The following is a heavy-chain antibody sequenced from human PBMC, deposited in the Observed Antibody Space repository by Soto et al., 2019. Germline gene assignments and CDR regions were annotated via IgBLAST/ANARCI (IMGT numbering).Heavy chain of an antibody. J-gene: IGHJ4*02. CDR3: ARVTTPSKGWFDY. V-gene: IGHV3-33*01. CDR2: IWYDGSNK. Sequence: GVSLRLSCAASGFTFSSYGMHWVRQAPGKGLEWVAVIWYDGSNKYYADSVKGRFTISRDNSKNTLYLQMNSLRAEDTAVYYCARVTTPSKGWFDYWGQGTLVTVSS. D-gene: IGHD1-26*01. CDR1: GFTFSSYG.